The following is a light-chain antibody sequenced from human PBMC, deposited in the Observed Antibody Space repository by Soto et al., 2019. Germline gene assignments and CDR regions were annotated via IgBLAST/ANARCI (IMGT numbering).Light chain of an antibody. CDR1: QSVSSN. Sequence: EIVVTQSPATLSVSPGERATLSCRTSQSVSSNLAWHQQKPGQAPRLLIYGASTRATGIPARFSGSGSGTEFTLTISSLQSEDFAVYYCQQYNNWPPLTFGGGTKVEIK. V-gene: IGKV3-15*01. CDR2: GAS. CDR3: QQYNNWPPLT. J-gene: IGKJ4*01.